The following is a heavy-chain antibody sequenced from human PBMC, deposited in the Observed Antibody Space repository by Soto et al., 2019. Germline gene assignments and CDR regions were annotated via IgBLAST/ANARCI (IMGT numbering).Heavy chain of an antibody. D-gene: IGHD3-9*01. CDR2: IIPIFGTA. V-gene: IGHV1-69*13. CDR1: GGTFSSYA. CDR3: ARSHRLPYLEPLQYNWFDT. J-gene: IGHJ5*02. Sequence: SVKVSCKASGGTFSSYAISWVRQAPGQGLEWMGGIIPIFGTANYAQKFQGRVTITADESTSTAYMELSSLRSEDTAVYYCARSHRLPYLEPLQYNWFDTWGQGTLVTVSS.